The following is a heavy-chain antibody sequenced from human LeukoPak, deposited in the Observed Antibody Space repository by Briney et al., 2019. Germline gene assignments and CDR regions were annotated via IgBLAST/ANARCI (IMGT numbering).Heavy chain of an antibody. Sequence: GESLKISCKGSGYSFTSYWIGWVRQMPGKGLEWMGIICPGDSDTRYSPSFQGQVTISADKSISTAYLQWGSLKASDTAMYYCARRACSSTSCHWVNWFDPWGQGALVTVSS. CDR2: ICPGDSDT. J-gene: IGHJ5*02. CDR1: GYSFTSYW. D-gene: IGHD2-2*01. CDR3: ARRACSSTSCHWVNWFDP. V-gene: IGHV5-51*01.